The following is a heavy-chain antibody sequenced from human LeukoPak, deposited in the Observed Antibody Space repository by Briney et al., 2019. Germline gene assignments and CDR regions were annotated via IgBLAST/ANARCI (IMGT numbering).Heavy chain of an antibody. Sequence: GGSLRLSCAASGFTFSSYAMSWVRQAPGKGLEWVSGISSSGGSTYYADSVKGRFTISRDNSKNTLYLQMNSLRADDTAVYYCAKGSSSGWYRPLDYWGQGTLVTVSS. CDR3: AKGSSSGWYRPLDY. CDR1: GFTFSSYA. D-gene: IGHD6-19*01. J-gene: IGHJ4*02. CDR2: ISSSGGST. V-gene: IGHV3-23*01.